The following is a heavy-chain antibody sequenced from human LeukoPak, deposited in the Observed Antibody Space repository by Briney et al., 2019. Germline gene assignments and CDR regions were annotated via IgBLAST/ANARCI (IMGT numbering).Heavy chain of an antibody. Sequence: GGSLRLSCAASGFTFSSHWMHWVRQAPGKGLVWVSRIKTDATMTNYADSVKGRFTISRDNAKNTLYLQMNSLRVEDTALYYCVRAATLTTFDPWGQGTLVTVS. D-gene: IGHD1-1*01. CDR3: VRAATLTTFDP. CDR2: IKTDATMT. CDR1: GFTFSSHW. V-gene: IGHV3-74*01. J-gene: IGHJ5*02.